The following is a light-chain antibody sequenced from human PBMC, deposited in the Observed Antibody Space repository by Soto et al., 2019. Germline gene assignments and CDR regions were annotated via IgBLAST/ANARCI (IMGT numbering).Light chain of an antibody. J-gene: IGKJ3*01. CDR1: QSVSDSH. V-gene: IGKV3-20*01. CDR3: HRYDRSPIFT. CDR2: GAS. Sequence: EMVLTQSPGTLSLSPGERATLSCRASQSVSDSHLAWYHQKPGQPPRLLIYGASNRATGIPDRFSGRGSGTDFTLTISRLEPEDFATYYCHRYDRSPIFTFGPGTKVDV.